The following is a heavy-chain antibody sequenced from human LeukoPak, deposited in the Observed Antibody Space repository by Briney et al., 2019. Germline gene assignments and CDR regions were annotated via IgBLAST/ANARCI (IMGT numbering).Heavy chain of an antibody. V-gene: IGHV3-23*01. D-gene: IGHD6-19*01. Sequence: GGSLRLSCAASGFTFSSYAMSWVRQAPGKGLEWVSAISGSGGSTYYADSVKGRFTISRDNSKNTLYLQMNSLRAEDTAVYYCVSRGSSGWGQFDYWGQGTLVTVSS. J-gene: IGHJ4*02. CDR2: ISGSGGST. CDR3: VSRGSSGWGQFDY. CDR1: GFTFSSYA.